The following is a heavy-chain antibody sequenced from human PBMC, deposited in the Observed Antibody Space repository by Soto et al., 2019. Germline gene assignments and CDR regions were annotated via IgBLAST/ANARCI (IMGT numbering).Heavy chain of an antibody. J-gene: IGHJ4*02. Sequence: GGSLRLSCVASGFNLSHPWMTWVRQAAGKGLDWVGRIKSRTDGGTADYAAPVKGRATISRDDSKNTVYLQMNSLKTEDTAVYYCTTGIYYDILTGYHNVAYWGQGALVTVSS. CDR1: GFNLSHPW. CDR2: IKSRTDGGTA. CDR3: TTGIYYDILTGYHNVAY. V-gene: IGHV3-15*01. D-gene: IGHD3-9*01.